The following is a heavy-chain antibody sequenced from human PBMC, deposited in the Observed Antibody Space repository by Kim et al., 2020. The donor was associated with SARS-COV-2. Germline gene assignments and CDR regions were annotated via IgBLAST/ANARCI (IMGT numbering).Heavy chain of an antibody. D-gene: IGHD3-10*01. CDR3: ARQTLYGSGKRYYFDY. CDR1: GGSISSYY. Sequence: SETLSLTCTVSGGSISSYYWSWIRQPPGKGLEWIGYIYYSGSTNYNPSLKSRVTISVDTSKNQFSLKLSSVTAADTAVYYCARQTLYGSGKRYYFDYWGQGTLVTVSS. CDR2: IYYSGST. J-gene: IGHJ4*02. V-gene: IGHV4-59*08.